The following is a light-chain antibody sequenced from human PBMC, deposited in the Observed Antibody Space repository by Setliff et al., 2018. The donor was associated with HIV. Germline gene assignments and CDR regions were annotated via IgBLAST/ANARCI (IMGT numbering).Light chain of an antibody. Sequence: VLAQPPSASGTPGQRVTISCSGSSSNIGSNYVYWYQQLPGTAPKLLIYRNNQRPSGVPDRFSGSKSGTSASLAISGLRSEDEADYYCAAWDDSLSGLYVFGTGTKVTVL. CDR3: AAWDDSLSGLYV. CDR1: SSNIGSNY. J-gene: IGLJ1*01. CDR2: RNN. V-gene: IGLV1-47*01.